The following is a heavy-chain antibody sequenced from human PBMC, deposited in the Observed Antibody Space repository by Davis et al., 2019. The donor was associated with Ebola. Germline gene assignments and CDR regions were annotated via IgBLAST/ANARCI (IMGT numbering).Heavy chain of an antibody. CDR1: GFTFSTYG. D-gene: IGHD5-12*01. CDR3: ARTPHSGYDLGADYYGMDV. J-gene: IGHJ6*02. CDR2: ISNDGSYQ. Sequence: GGSLRLSCAASGFTFSTYGMHWVRQAPGKGLEWVAVISNDGSYQNTGDSVRGRFTISRDNSKNTLYLQMNSLRTEDTAVYYCARTPHSGYDLGADYYGMDVWGQGTTVTVSS. V-gene: IGHV3-30*03.